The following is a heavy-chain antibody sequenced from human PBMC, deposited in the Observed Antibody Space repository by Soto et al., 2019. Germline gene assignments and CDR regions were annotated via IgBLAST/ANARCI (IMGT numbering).Heavy chain of an antibody. D-gene: IGHD6-19*01. CDR1: GFTFSDHY. CDR3: ASPPRISSVGSYH. V-gene: IGHV3-72*01. J-gene: IGHJ5*02. Sequence: EVQLVESGGGLVQPGGSLRLSCGASGFTFSDHYMDWVRQAPGKGLEWVARIRNKGGFITEYAASVQGRFTVSRDDSKNSVFLQTNSLKTEDTPLYYCASPPRISSVGSYHWGQGTLVTVSS. CDR2: IRNKGGFIT.